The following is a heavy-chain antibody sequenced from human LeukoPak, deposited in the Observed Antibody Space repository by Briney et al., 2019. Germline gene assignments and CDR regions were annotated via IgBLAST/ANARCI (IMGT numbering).Heavy chain of an antibody. CDR2: VNPSVGST. V-gene: IGHV1-46*01. CDR3: ARVSGVGLYGSESYSPSPFDY. J-gene: IGHJ4*02. CDR1: GYTFTSYY. D-gene: IGHD3-10*01. Sequence: ASVKVSCKASGYTFTSYYIHWVRRAPGQGLEWMGVVNPSVGSTTYAQKFQGRVTMTRDTSTSTVYMEMSTLGSEDTAVYYCARVSGVGLYGSESYSPSPFDYWGQGTLVTVSS.